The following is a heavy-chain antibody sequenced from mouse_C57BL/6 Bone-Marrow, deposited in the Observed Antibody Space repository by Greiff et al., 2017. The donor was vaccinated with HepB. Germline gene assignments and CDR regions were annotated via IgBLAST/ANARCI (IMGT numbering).Heavy chain of an antibody. V-gene: IGHV10-1*01. CDR1: GFSFNTYA. D-gene: IGHD2-5*01. CDR3: VRPGYSNYYAMDY. J-gene: IGHJ4*01. Sequence: EVKLVESGGGLVQPKGSLKLSCAASGFSFNTYAMNWVRQAPGKGLEWVARIRSKSNNYATYYADSVKDRFTISRDDSESMLYLQMNNLKTEDTAMYYCVRPGYSNYYAMDYWGQGTSVTVSS. CDR2: IRSKSNNYAT.